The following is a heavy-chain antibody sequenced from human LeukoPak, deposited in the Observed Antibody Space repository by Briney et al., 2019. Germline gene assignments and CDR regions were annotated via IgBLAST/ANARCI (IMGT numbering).Heavy chain of an antibody. CDR1: GFTFRSYS. CDR2: ISSSSSTI. J-gene: IGHJ4*02. V-gene: IGHV3-48*02. D-gene: IGHD3-22*01. Sequence: GGSLRLSCAASGFTFRSYSMDGVRQAPGKGLEWVSYISSSSSTIYYADSVKGRFTISRDNAKNSLYLQMNSLRDEDTAVYYCARDPHYYHSSGYFDYWGQGTLVTVSS. CDR3: ARDPHYYHSSGYFDY.